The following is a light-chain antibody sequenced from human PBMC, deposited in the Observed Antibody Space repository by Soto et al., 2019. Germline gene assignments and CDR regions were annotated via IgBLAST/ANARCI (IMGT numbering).Light chain of an antibody. CDR3: QQYGSSPMYT. J-gene: IGKJ2*01. V-gene: IGKV3-20*01. Sequence: IVLTQSPGTLSLSPGERANLSCRASQIVSTTYLAWYQQKPGQAPRLLIYGSSSRAPGIPDRFSGSGSGTDFTLTISRLEPEDFAVYYCQQYGSSPMYTFGQGTKLEIK. CDR2: GSS. CDR1: QIVSTTY.